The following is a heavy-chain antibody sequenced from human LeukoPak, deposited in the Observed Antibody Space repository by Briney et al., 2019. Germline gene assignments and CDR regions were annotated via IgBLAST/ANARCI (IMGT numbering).Heavy chain of an antibody. V-gene: IGHV1-2*02. CDR1: GYTFSGYR. CDR2: VNPNSGDT. J-gene: IGHJ4*02. D-gene: IGHD1-1*01. CDR3: ARENWYSDY. Sequence: ASVKVSCEASGYTFSGYRLHWVRQAHGQGLEWMGWVNPNSGDTNYHQNFQGRVTMTRDTSISTVYMELNRLTSDDTAVYYCARENWYSDYWGQGTLVTVSS.